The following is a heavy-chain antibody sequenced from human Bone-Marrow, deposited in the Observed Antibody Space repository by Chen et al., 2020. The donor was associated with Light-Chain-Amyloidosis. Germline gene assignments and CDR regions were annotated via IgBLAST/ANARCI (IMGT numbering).Heavy chain of an antibody. V-gene: IGHV3-43*02. D-gene: IGHD2-8*01. CDR2: ISGDGGNT. CDR1: GFIFEDYA. J-gene: IGHJ4*02. CDR3: AKDKPGVFAN. Sequence: EVQLVESGGGVAQPGGSLRLSCVVSGFIFEDYAMHWVRQVPGKGLEWLCLISGDGGNTDYADSVKGRFIVSRDKSKNSLYLQMNSLRADDTAFYYCAKDKPGVFANWGQGTLVTVSS.